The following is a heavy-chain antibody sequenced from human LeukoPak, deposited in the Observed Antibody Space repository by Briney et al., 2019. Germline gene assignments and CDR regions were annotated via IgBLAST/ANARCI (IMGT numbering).Heavy chain of an antibody. Sequence: PGRSLTLSCAASGFTFDDFAMHWVRQAPGKGLEWVSGINWNSGTIAYAVSVKGRFTISRDNAKNSLYLQMNSLRADDTALYYCVKEGEMGQNYYGSGRYYYYMDVWGKGTMVTVSS. V-gene: IGHV3-9*01. CDR2: INWNSGTI. D-gene: IGHD3-10*01. J-gene: IGHJ6*03. CDR1: GFTFDDFA. CDR3: VKEGEMGQNYYGSGRYYYYMDV.